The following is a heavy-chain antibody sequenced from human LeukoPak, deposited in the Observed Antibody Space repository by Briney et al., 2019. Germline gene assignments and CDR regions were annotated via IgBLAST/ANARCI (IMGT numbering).Heavy chain of an antibody. J-gene: IGHJ4*02. D-gene: IGHD2-15*01. CDR3: ARVLQGYCSGTSCAYSLDY. CDR1: GFTFSSYA. CDR2: ISGSGGST. V-gene: IGHV3-23*01. Sequence: GGSLRLSCAASGFTFSSYAMSWVRQAPGKGLEWVSAISGSGGSTYYADSVKGRYTISRDNFKNTLYLQMNSLRAEDTAVYYCARVLQGYCSGTSCAYSLDYWGQGTLVTVSS.